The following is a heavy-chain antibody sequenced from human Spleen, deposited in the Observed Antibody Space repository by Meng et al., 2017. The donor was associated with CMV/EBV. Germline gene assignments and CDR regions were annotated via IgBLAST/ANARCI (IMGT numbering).Heavy chain of an antibody. CDR2: IRYDGSNK. CDR1: GFTFSSYG. J-gene: IGHJ4*02. CDR3: AKDVTVVVVAASYFDY. D-gene: IGHD2-15*01. Sequence: QVELGGAGGGVVQPGGSLRLSCAASGFTFSSYGMHWVRQAPGKGLEWVAFIRYDGSNKYYADSVKGRFTISRDNSKNTLYLQMNSLRAEDTAVYYCAKDVTVVVVAASYFDYWGQGTLVTVSS. V-gene: IGHV3-30*02.